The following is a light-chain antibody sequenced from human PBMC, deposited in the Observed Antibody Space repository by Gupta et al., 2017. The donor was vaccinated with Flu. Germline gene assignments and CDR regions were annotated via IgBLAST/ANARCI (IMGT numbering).Light chain of an antibody. J-gene: IGKJ1*01. CDR1: QSFSSW. V-gene: IGKV1-5*03. CDR3: QQEDNFPWT. Sequence: PSTLSASVGDRVTITCRASQSFSSWLAWYQQKPGKDPKLLIYAASSLERGVPSRFSGSESGTEFTLTISSLQPDDFATYYCQQEDNFPWTFGQGTKVEIK. CDR2: AAS.